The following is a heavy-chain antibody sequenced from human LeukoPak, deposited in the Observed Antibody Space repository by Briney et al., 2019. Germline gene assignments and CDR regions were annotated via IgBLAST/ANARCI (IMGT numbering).Heavy chain of an antibody. V-gene: IGHV3-23*01. D-gene: IGHD3-10*01. CDR1: GFTFSSYG. Sequence: GGSLRLSSAASGFTFSSYGMTWVRQAPGKGLEWVSGITGSGDYTNYADSAKGRFTISRDNSKNTLYLQMNSLRAEDTAVYYCAKTYGSGSRYYFDYWGQGTLVTVSS. CDR2: ITGSGDYT. J-gene: IGHJ4*02. CDR3: AKTYGSGSRYYFDY.